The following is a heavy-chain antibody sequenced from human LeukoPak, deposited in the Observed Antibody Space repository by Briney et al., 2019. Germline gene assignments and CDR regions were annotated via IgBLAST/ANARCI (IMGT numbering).Heavy chain of an antibody. CDR2: IGGSNGIT. J-gene: IGHJ4*02. CDR3: AKEFGSGYFDY. V-gene: IGHV3-23*01. D-gene: IGHD2-15*01. CDR1: RFTFNSYA. Sequence: PGGSLRLSCAASRFTFNSYAMSWVRQAPGKGLEWVSVIGGSNGITFYVGSVKGRFTISRDNSKNTLYLQMNSLRAEDTAVYFCAKEFGSGYFDYWGQGTLVTVSS.